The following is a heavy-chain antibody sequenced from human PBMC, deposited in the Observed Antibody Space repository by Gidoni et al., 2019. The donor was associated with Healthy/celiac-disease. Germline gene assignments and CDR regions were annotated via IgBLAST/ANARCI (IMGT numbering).Heavy chain of an antibody. V-gene: IGHV4-39*01. J-gene: IGHJ5*02. CDR1: GGSISSSSYY. D-gene: IGHD3-10*01. Sequence: QLQLQESGPGLVKPSETLSLTCTVSGGSISSSSYYWGWIRQPPGKGLEWIGSIYYSGSTYYNPSLKSRVTISVDTSKNQFSLKLSSVTAADTAVYYCARSGPYYYGSGSYRRWFDPWGQGTLVTVSS. CDR2: IYYSGST. CDR3: ARSGPYYYGSGSYRRWFDP.